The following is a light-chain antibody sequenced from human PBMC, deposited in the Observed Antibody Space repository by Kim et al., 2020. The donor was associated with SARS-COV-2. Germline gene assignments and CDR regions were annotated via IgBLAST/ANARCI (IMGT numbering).Light chain of an antibody. Sequence: CPGQTASITCAGDKLGDKYACWYQQRPGQSPVLVIYQDSKRPSGIPERFSGSNSGNTATLTISGTQAMDEADYYCQAWDSSTAWVFGGGTQLTVL. J-gene: IGLJ3*02. V-gene: IGLV3-1*01. CDR3: QAWDSSTAWV. CDR1: KLGDKY. CDR2: QDS.